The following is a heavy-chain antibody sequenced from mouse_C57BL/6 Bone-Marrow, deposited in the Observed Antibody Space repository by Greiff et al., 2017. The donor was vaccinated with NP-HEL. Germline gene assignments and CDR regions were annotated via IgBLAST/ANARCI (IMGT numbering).Heavy chain of an antibody. CDR1: GFTFSSYG. V-gene: IGHV5-6*01. Sequence: EVQLVESGGDLVKPGGSLKLSCAASGFTFSSYGMSWVRQTPDKRLEWVATISSGGSYTYYPDSVKGRFTISRDNAKNTLYLQMSSLKSEDTAMYYCARPKMDYWGQGTSVTVSS. CDR2: ISSGGSYT. J-gene: IGHJ4*01. CDR3: ARPKMDY.